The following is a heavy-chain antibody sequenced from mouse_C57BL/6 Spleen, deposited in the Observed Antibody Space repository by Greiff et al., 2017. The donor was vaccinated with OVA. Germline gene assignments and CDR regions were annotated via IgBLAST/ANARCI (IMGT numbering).Heavy chain of an antibody. V-gene: IGHV1-69*01. CDR3: ARRGDGYFWYFDV. CDR2: IDPSDSYT. D-gene: IGHD2-3*01. CDR1: GYTFTSYW. Sequence: VQLQQSGAELVMPGASVKLSCKASGYTFTSYWMHWVKQRPGQGLEWIGEIDPSDSYTNYNQKFKGKSTLTVDKSSSTAYMQLSSLTSEDSAVYYCARRGDGYFWYFDVWGTGTTVTVSS. J-gene: IGHJ1*03.